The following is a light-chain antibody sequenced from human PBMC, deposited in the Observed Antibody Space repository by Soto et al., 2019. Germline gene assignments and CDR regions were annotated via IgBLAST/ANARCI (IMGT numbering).Light chain of an antibody. V-gene: IGKV3-20*01. CDR2: GAS. CDR1: QSVSSSY. CDR3: QQYGSSPQWT. J-gene: IGKJ1*01. Sequence: EIVLTQSPGTLSLSPGERATLSCRASQSVSSSYLAWYQQKPGQAPWLLIYGASSRATGIPDRFSGSGSGTDFTLTISRLEPEDFAVYYCQQYGSSPQWTFGQGTKVDIK.